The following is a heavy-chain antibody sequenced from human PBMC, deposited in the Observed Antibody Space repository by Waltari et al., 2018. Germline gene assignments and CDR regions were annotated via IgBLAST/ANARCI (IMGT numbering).Heavy chain of an antibody. CDR2: INPSGGST. J-gene: IGHJ6*02. V-gene: IGHV1-46*01. CDR1: EYTFPSSY. Sequence: QVQLVQSGAEVKKPGASVKISCKTSEYTFPSSYLHWVRQAPGQGLEWMGIINPSGGSTIYAQKFQGRVTMTRDTSTSTVYMELSSLRSDDTAVYYCALDTGALWMDVWGQGTTVTVSS. CDR3: ALDTGALWMDV. D-gene: IGHD2-21*01.